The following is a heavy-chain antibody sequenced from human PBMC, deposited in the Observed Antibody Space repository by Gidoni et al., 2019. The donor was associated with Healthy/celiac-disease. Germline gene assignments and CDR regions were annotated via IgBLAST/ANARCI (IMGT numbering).Heavy chain of an antibody. J-gene: IGHJ3*02. CDR3: AKAGGYCSSTSCYDPDAFDI. Sequence: EVQLVESGGGLVQPGRSLRLSCAASGFTFDDYAMHWVRQAPGKGLEWVSGISWNSGSIGYADSVKGRFTISRDNAKNSLYLQMNSLRAEDTALYYCAKAGGYCSSTSCYDPDAFDIWGQGTMVTVSS. CDR1: GFTFDDYA. CDR2: ISWNSGSI. V-gene: IGHV3-9*01. D-gene: IGHD2-2*01.